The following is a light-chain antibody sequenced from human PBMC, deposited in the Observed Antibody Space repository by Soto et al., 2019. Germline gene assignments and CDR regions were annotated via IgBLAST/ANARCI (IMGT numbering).Light chain of an antibody. Sequence: EIVMTQSPATLSVSPGERATLSCRASQSVSSRLAWYQQKPGQAPRLLMYGASTRATGIPARLSGSGSGTEFTLTISSLQSEDFAVYYCQQYNNWPHSFGPGTKVDIK. V-gene: IGKV3-15*01. CDR2: GAS. J-gene: IGKJ3*01. CDR1: QSVSSR. CDR3: QQYNNWPHS.